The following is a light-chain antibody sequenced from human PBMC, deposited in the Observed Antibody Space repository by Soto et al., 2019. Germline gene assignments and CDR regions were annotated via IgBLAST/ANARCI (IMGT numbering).Light chain of an antibody. V-gene: IGLV2-11*01. CDR3: CSYAGTYTL. CDR1: RSDVGGYNY. CDR2: DVS. J-gene: IGLJ2*01. Sequence: QSVLTQPRSVSGSPGQSVTISCTGTRSDVGGYNYVSWYQQFPGKAPKLMIYDVSKRPSGVPHRFSGSKSVNTASLTISGLQDEDEADYYCCSYAGTYTLFGGGPKLTVL.